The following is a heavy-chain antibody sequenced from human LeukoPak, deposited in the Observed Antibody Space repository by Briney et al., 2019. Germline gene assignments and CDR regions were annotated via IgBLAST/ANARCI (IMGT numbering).Heavy chain of an antibody. CDR2: INHSGST. V-gene: IGHV4-34*01. CDR1: GFTFSDYY. D-gene: IGHD1-26*01. CDR3: ASRVGATRYYYYGMDV. Sequence: GSLRLSCAASGFTFSDYYWSWIRQPPGKGLEWIGEINHSGSTNYNPSLKSRVTISVDTSKNQFSLKLSSVTAADTAVYYCASRVGATRYYYYGMDVWGQGTTVTVSS. J-gene: IGHJ6*02.